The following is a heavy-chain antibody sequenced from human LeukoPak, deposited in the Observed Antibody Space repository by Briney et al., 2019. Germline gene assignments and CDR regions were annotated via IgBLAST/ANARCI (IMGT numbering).Heavy chain of an antibody. Sequence: GGSLRLSCEASEFTVSSNYMTWVRQAPGKGLEWVSLIYSVGSTYYADSVKGRFTISRDNSKNTLYLQMNSLRAEDTAVYYCLTVRKYLRVGWNSSFDYWGQGTLVTVSS. D-gene: IGHD1-7*01. CDR2: IYSVGST. CDR1: EFTVSSNY. J-gene: IGHJ4*02. V-gene: IGHV3-53*01. CDR3: LTVRKYLRVGWNSSFDY.